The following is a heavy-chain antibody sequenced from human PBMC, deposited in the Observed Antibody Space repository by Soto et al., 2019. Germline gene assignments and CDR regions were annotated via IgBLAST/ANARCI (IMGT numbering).Heavy chain of an antibody. CDR1: GYTLTELS. V-gene: IGHV1-24*01. Sequence: ASVKVSCKVSGYTLTELSMHWVRQAPGKGLEWMGGFDPEDGETIYAQKFQGRVTMTTDTSTSTAYMELRSLRSDDTAVYYCARDRTSVYGDLLFWFDPWGQGTLVTVSS. CDR2: FDPEDGET. D-gene: IGHD4-17*01. CDR3: ARDRTSVYGDLLFWFDP. J-gene: IGHJ5*02.